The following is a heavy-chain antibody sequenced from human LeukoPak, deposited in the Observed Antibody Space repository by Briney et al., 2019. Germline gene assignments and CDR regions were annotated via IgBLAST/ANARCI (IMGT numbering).Heavy chain of an antibody. CDR3: ARDTRYNMDV. V-gene: IGHV3-74*01. Sequence: GRSLRLSCAASGFTLTNYWMHWVRQVPGKGLVWVSRINGDGSSTSYADSVKGRFTISRDNAKNTLYLQMNSLGAEDTAVYYCARDTRYNMDVWGQGTTVSVSS. D-gene: IGHD5-24*01. CDR1: GFTLTNYW. J-gene: IGHJ6*02. CDR2: INGDGSST.